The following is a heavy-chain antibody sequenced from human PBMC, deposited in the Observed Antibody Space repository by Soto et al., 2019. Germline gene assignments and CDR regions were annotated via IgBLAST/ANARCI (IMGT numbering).Heavy chain of an antibody. J-gene: IGHJ4*02. CDR2: IIPILGIA. Sequence: SVKVSCKASGGTFSSYTISWVRQAPGQGLEWMRRIIPILGIANYAQKFQGRVTITADKSTSTAYMELSSLRSEDTAVYYCARDPYDSSGYYDYWGQGTLVTVSS. CDR1: GGTFSSYT. D-gene: IGHD3-22*01. V-gene: IGHV1-69*04. CDR3: ARDPYDSSGYYDY.